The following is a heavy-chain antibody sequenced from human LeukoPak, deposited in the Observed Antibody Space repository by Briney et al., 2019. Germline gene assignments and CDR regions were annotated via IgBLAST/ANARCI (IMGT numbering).Heavy chain of an antibody. Sequence: SVKVSCKASGFTFTSSAMRWVRQSRGQRLEWIGWIVVGSGNTNYAQKFQERVTITRDMSTSTAYMELSSLRSEDTAVYYCAAGPKGTAGMGVWGQGTTVTVSS. CDR2: IVVGSGNT. CDR1: GFTFTSSA. CDR3: AAGPKGTAGMGV. D-gene: IGHD3-10*01. J-gene: IGHJ6*02. V-gene: IGHV1-58*02.